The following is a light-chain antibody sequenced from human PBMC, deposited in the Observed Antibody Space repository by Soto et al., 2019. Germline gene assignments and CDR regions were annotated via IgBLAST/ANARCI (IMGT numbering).Light chain of an antibody. CDR2: DVS. CDR3: CLYAVTFDV. CDR1: SSDVGTYDF. J-gene: IGLJ1*01. V-gene: IGLV2-11*01. Sequence: SALTQPRSVSGSPGQSVTISCTGTSSDVGTYDFVSWYQQHPGKAPRLVIFDVSERPSGVPDRFSGSKSGNTASLTISGLQAEDEADYYCCLYAVTFDVFGTGTKVTVL.